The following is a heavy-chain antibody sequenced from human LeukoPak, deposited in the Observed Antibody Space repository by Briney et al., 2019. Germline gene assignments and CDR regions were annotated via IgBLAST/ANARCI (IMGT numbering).Heavy chain of an antibody. Sequence: PGRSLRLSCAASGFTFSIYDMSWVRQAPGKGLEWVSSLTDTSSYIYYADSVKGRFTISRDNSKNTLYLQMNSLRAEDTAVYYCAAHVDTTMVDAFDIWGQGTMVTVSS. V-gene: IGHV3-21*01. D-gene: IGHD5-18*01. CDR3: AAHVDTTMVDAFDI. CDR2: LTDTSSYI. J-gene: IGHJ3*02. CDR1: GFTFSIYD.